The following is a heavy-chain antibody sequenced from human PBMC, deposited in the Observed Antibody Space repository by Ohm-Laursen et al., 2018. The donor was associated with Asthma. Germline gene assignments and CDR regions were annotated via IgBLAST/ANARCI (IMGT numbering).Heavy chain of an antibody. D-gene: IGHD3-22*01. CDR3: ARGTFYYESTGYYFFDH. Sequence: TLSLTCTVSGDSISSGNNYWSWIRQHPGKGLEWIGYIYYSGLTYSNPSLRSRVYISVDTSKNQFSLNLTPVTAADTAVYYCARGTFYYESTGYYFFDHWGQGALVTVSS. CDR1: GDSISSGNNY. CDR2: IYYSGLT. V-gene: IGHV4-31*03. J-gene: IGHJ4*02.